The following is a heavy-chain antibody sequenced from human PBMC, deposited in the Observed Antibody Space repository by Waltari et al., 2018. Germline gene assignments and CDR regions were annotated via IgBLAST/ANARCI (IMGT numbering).Heavy chain of an antibody. CDR2: INHSGST. Sequence: QVQLQQWGAGLLKPSETLSLTCAVYGGSFSGYYWSWIRQPPGKGLEWIGEINHSGSTNYNPSLKSRVTISVDTSKNQFSLKLSSVTAADTAVYYCARDLSYSNYKYYYYYYMDVWGKGTTVTVSS. CDR3: ARDLSYSNYKYYYYYYMDV. V-gene: IGHV4-34*01. J-gene: IGHJ6*03. CDR1: GGSFSGYY. D-gene: IGHD4-4*01.